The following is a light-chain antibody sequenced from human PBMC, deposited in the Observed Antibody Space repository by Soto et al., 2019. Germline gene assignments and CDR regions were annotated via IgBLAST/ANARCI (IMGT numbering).Light chain of an antibody. Sequence: DIVLTQSPDTLSLSPGERVTLSCRASQRVSLSYLVWYQQKPGQAPRLLIYDSSTRASGVPDRFDGGGSGTDFPLTVARLEPDVSGVSFSRKYARQRWTFAQGTSWRSN. J-gene: IGKJ2*02. CDR1: QRVSLSY. CDR3: RKYARQRWT. CDR2: DSS. V-gene: IGKV3-20*01.